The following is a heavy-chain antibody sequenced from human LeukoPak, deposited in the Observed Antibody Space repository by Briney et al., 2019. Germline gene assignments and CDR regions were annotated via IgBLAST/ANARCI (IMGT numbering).Heavy chain of an antibody. CDR3: ARDDIVVVPAAIYKGSSGWSYYFDY. J-gene: IGHJ4*02. CDR1: GYTFTSYG. CDR2: ISAYNGNT. D-gene: IGHD2-2*02. V-gene: IGHV1-18*01. Sequence: GASVKVSCKASGYTFTSYGISWVRQAPGQGLEWMGWISAYNGNTNYAQKLQGRVTMTTDTSTSTAYMELRSLRSDDTAVYYCARDDIVVVPAAIYKGSSGWSYYFDYWGQGTLVTVSS.